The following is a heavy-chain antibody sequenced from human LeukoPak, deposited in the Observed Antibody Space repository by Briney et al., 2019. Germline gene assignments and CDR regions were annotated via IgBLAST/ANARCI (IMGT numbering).Heavy chain of an antibody. CDR1: GSTFSSYG. CDR3: ARGSGYKYYFDY. V-gene: IGHV3-33*01. D-gene: IGHD3-22*01. CDR2: IWYDGSNK. J-gene: IGHJ4*02. Sequence: PGGSLRLSCAASGSTFSSYGMHWVRQAPGKGLEWVAVIWYDGSNKYYADSVKGRFTISRDNSKNTLYLQMNSLRAEDTAVYYCARGSGYKYYFDYWGQGTLVTVSS.